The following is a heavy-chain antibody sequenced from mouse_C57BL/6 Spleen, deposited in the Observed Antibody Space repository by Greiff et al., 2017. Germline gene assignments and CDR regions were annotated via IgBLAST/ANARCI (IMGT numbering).Heavy chain of an antibody. CDR1: GYTFTSYW. Sequence: QVQLQQPGAELVRPGSSVKLSCKASGYTFTSYWMDWVKQRPGQGLEWIGNIYPSASETPSNQKFKVKATLTVDKSSSTAYMQLSSLTSEDSAVYYCAREEGYYGSSYEFAYGGQGTLVTVSA. D-gene: IGHD1-1*01. J-gene: IGHJ3*01. V-gene: IGHV1-61*01. CDR2: IYPSASET. CDR3: AREEGYYGSSYEFAY.